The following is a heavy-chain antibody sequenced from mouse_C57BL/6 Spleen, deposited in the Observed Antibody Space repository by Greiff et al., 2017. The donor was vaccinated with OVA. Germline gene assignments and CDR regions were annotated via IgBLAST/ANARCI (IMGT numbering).Heavy chain of an antibody. V-gene: IGHV3-6*01. CDR3: AGGGTGTKFGY. Sequence: ESGPGLVKPSQSLSLTCSVTGYSITSGYYWNWIRQFPGNKLEWMGYISYDGSNNYNPSLKNRISITRDTSKNQFFLKLNSVTTEDTATXYCAGGGTGTKFGYWGQGTTLTVSS. J-gene: IGHJ2*01. D-gene: IGHD4-1*01. CDR1: GYSITSGYY. CDR2: ISYDGSN.